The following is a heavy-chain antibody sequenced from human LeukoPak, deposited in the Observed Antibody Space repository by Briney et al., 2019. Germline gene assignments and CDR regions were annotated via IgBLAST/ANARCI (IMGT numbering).Heavy chain of an antibody. V-gene: IGHV3-21*06. CDR3: ARRDSGGYCFDY. Sequence: GGSLRLSCAASGLTFSSHWMHWVRQAPGKGLEWVSSISTGSNHIFYADSVKGRFTISRENAKNSLYLQMNSLRAEDTAVYYCARRDSGGYCFDYWGQGTLVTVSS. J-gene: IGHJ4*02. D-gene: IGHD3-22*01. CDR2: ISTGSNHI. CDR1: GLTFSSHW.